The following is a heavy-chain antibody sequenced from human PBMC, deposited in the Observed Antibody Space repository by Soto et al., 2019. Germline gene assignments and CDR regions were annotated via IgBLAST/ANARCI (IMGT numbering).Heavy chain of an antibody. Sequence: EVQLVESGGGLVKPGGSLRLSCAASGFTFSSYSMNWVRQAPGKGLEWVSSISTSSIYIYYADSVKGRFTISRDDAKNSLYLQMNGLTAEDTAVYYCANHEAADTFSDYYGMNVWGQGTTVTVSS. CDR2: ISTSSIYI. CDR1: GFTFSSYS. J-gene: IGHJ6*02. CDR3: ANHEAADTFSDYYGMNV. V-gene: IGHV3-21*01. D-gene: IGHD6-13*01.